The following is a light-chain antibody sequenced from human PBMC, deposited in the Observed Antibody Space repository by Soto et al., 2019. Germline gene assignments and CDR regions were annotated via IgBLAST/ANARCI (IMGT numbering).Light chain of an antibody. J-gene: IGKJ1*01. CDR2: SVS. V-gene: IGKV3-15*01. Sequence: MTECPEAVSMSPGERRTRSCRASQSVSSNLAWYQQRPGQAPRLLIYSVSSRDTDIPARFSGGGSGTELTLTINRLQTADFGVYYCQQYNVWRQTFGQGTKVDI. CDR3: QQYNVWRQT. CDR1: QSVSSN.